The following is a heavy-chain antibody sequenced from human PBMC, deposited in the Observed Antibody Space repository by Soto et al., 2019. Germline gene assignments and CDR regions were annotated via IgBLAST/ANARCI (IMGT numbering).Heavy chain of an antibody. J-gene: IGHJ6*02. V-gene: IGHV5-51*01. CDR3: ARHAHYYGSGSIADYYYGMDV. CDR1: GYSFTSYW. CDR2: IYPGDSDT. Sequence: GESLKISCKGSGYSFTSYWTGWVRQMPGKGLEWMGIIYPGDSDTRYSPSFQGQVTISADKSISTAYLQWSSLKASDTAMYYCARHAHYYGSGSIADYYYGMDVWGQGTTVTVSS. D-gene: IGHD3-10*01.